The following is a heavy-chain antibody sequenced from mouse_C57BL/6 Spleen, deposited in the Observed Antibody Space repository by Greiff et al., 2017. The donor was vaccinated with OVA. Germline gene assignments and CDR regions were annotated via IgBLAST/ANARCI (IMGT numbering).Heavy chain of an antibody. D-gene: IGHD1-1*01. CDR1: GYTFTDYY. Sequence: EVQLQQSGPELVKPGASVKISCKASGYTFTDYYMNWVKQSHGKSLEWIGDINPNNGGTSYNQKFKGKATLTVDKSSSTAYMELRSLTSEDSAIYYCARGGLRWGFAYWGQGTLVTVSA. J-gene: IGHJ3*01. V-gene: IGHV1-26*01. CDR3: ARGGLRWGFAY. CDR2: INPNNGGT.